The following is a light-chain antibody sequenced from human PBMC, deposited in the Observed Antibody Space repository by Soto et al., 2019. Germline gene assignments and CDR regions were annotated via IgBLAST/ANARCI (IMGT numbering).Light chain of an antibody. CDR2: AAS. Sequence: EIVLTPPPATLSLSPGERATPSCRASKKVSSNYLAWYQQKPGQAPRLLIYAASSLETGVPDRFSGSGSGTDFTLTISSLQPEDFATYYCQQSYSPPWTFGQGTKVDIK. CDR3: QQSYSPPWT. CDR1: KKVSSNY. V-gene: IGKV3D-20*02. J-gene: IGKJ1*01.